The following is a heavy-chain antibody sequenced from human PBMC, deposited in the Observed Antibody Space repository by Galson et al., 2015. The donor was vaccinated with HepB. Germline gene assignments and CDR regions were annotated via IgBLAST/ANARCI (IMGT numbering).Heavy chain of an antibody. Sequence: SLRLSCAASGFSFSDYYMTWIRQAPGKGLEWVSYISSSGNTIYYADSVTGRFTISRDNAKSSVFLQLDSLTAEETAVYYCARGPFFFYMDVWGEGTTVTVSS. CDR3: ARGPFFFYMDV. V-gene: IGHV3-11*01. CDR2: ISSSGNTI. J-gene: IGHJ6*03. CDR1: GFSFSDYY.